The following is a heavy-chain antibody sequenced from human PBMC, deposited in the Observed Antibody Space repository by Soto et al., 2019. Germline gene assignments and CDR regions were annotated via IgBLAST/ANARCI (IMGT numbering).Heavy chain of an antibody. CDR1: GYTFTSYA. J-gene: IGHJ6*03. CDR2: TNDGSGIT. Sequence: ASVKVSCKASGYTFTSYAMHWVRQAPGQRLEWMGWTNDGSGITKYSQKFQGRATITRDPSASAAYTEMGSLRSEDTDVYYCARESTMYVWGKGSTVLVSS. CDR3: ARESTMYV. V-gene: IGHV1-3*01.